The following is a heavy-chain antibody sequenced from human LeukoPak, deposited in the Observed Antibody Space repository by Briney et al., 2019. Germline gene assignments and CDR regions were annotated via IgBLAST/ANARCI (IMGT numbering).Heavy chain of an antibody. V-gene: IGHV3-23*01. CDR3: ARDRYSGIAAAGTTDY. CDR2: LSGSGTSA. Sequence: GGSLRLSCTASGFSFRSYALSWVRRAPGKGLEWVSSLSGSGTSAYYADSVRGRFTVSRDNSKNTLYLQMNSLRAEDTAVYYCARDRYSGIAAAGTTDYWGQGTLVTVSS. D-gene: IGHD6-13*01. CDR1: GFSFRSYA. J-gene: IGHJ4*02.